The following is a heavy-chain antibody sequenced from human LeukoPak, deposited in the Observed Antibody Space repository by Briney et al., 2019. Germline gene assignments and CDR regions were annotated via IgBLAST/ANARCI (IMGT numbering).Heavy chain of an antibody. Sequence: SETLSLTCTVSGGSISSSSYYWGWIRQPPGKGLEWIGSIYYSGSTYYNPSLKSRVTISVDTSKNQFSLKLSSVTAADTAVYYCARTGIVGATNFDYWGQGTLVTVSS. CDR1: GGSISSSSYY. J-gene: IGHJ4*02. CDR2: IYYSGST. V-gene: IGHV4-39*01. CDR3: ARTGIVGATNFDY. D-gene: IGHD1-26*01.